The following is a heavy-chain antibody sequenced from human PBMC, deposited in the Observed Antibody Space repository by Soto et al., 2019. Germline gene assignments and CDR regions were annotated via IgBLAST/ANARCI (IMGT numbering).Heavy chain of an antibody. V-gene: IGHV3-30*18. D-gene: IGHD6-19*01. Sequence: GGSLRLSCAASGFTFSSYGMHWVRQAPGKGLEWVAVISYDGSNKYYADSVKGRFTISRDNSKNTLYLQMNSLRAEDTAVYYCAKDRAVAVAAYGVFDYWGQGTLVTVSS. J-gene: IGHJ4*02. CDR2: ISYDGSNK. CDR1: GFTFSSYG. CDR3: AKDRAVAVAAYGVFDY.